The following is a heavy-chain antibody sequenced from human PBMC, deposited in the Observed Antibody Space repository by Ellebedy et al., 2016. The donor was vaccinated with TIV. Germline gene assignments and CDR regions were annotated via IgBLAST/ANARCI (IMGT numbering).Heavy chain of an antibody. CDR2: IYYSGST. CDR1: GASLSSIRHY. V-gene: IGHV4-39*01. J-gene: IGHJ4*02. CDR3: AIRRNSGYDFDS. Sequence: MPSETLSLTCTVSGASLSSIRHYRGWIRQPPGKVLEWIASIYYSGSTYYSPSLKSRVTITMDTSKNQFSLKMSSVTAADTAVYYCAIRRNSGYDFDSWGQGALVTVSS. D-gene: IGHD5-12*01.